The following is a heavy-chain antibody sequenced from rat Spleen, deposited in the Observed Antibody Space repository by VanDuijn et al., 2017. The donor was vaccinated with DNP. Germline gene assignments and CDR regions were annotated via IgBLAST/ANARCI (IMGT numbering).Heavy chain of an antibody. D-gene: IGHD1-9*01. CDR3: ASHTYYGYDYFVY. CDR1: GFTFSNHG. V-gene: IGHV5-22*01. Sequence: EVQLVESGGGLVQPGRSLKLSCAASGFTFSNHGMAWVRQAPTKGLEWVASISYDGSSIYYGDSVKGRFTISRDNAEGTLNLQMNSLRSEDTATYYCASHTYYGYDYFVYWGQGVMVTVSS. J-gene: IGHJ2*01. CDR2: ISYDGSSI.